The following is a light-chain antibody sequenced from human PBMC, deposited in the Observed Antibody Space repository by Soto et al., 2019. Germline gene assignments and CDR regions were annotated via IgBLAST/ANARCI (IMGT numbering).Light chain of an antibody. V-gene: IGLV1-40*01. CDR2: GNS. Sequence: QSVLTQPPSVSGAPGQRVTISCTGSSSNIGAGYDVHWYQQLPGTAPKLLIYGNSNRPSGVPDRFSGSKSGTSASLAITGLQAEDEADYYCQYYDSSLSGYVFGTGTKVPVL. CDR1: SSNIGAGYD. CDR3: QYYDSSLSGYV. J-gene: IGLJ1*01.